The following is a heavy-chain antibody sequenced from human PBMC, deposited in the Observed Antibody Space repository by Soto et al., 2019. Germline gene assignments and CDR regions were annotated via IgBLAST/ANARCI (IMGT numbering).Heavy chain of an antibody. D-gene: IGHD1-26*01. Sequence: EVQLLESGGGLVQPGGSLRLSCAASGFTFSSYAMRWVSQAPVTGLEWVSAISGSGDSTYYADSVKGRFTISRDNSKNTLYLQMNSLRAEDTAVYYCARRGSGSYYDYWGQGTLVTVSS. CDR3: ARRGSGSYYDY. CDR1: GFTFSSYA. V-gene: IGHV3-23*01. J-gene: IGHJ4*02. CDR2: ISGSGDST.